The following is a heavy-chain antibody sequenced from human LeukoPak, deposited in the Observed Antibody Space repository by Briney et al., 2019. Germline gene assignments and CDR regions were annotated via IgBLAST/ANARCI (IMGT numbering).Heavy chain of an antibody. CDR3: ARGGAAAGMRTENY. Sequence: ASVKVSCKASGYTFTGYYMHWVRQAPGQGLEWMGWINPNSGGTNYAQKFQGRVTMTRDTSISTAYMELSRLRSDDTAGYFCARGGAAAGMRTENYWGQGTLVTVSS. CDR1: GYTFTGYY. V-gene: IGHV1-2*02. CDR2: INPNSGGT. J-gene: IGHJ4*02. D-gene: IGHD6-13*01.